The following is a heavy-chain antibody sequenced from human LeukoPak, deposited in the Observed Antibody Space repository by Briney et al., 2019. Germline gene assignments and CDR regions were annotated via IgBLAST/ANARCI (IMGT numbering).Heavy chain of an antibody. CDR2: INPNSGGT. J-gene: IGHJ6*02. CDR3: AREHLENTDYYYYGMDV. V-gene: IGHV1-2*04. Sequence: ASVKVSCKASGYTFTGYYMHWVRQAPGQGLEWMGWINPNSGGTNYAQKFQGWVTMTRDTSISTAYMELSRLRSDDTAVYYCAREHLENTDYYYYGMDVWGQGTTVTVSS. CDR1: GYTFTGYY.